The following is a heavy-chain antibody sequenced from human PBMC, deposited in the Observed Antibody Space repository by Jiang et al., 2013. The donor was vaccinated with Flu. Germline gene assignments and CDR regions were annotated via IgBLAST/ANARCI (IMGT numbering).Heavy chain of an antibody. D-gene: IGHD3-22*01. J-gene: IGHJ6*02. Sequence: SGAEVKKPGSSVKVSCKASGGTFSSYAISWVRQAPGQGLGWMGGIIPIFGTANYAQKFQGRVTITADESTSTAYMELSSLRSEDTAVYYCARGYYDSSGYYSPGGWYYYYGMDVWGQGTTVTVSS. V-gene: IGHV1-69*01. CDR2: IIPIFGTA. CDR3: ARGYYDSSGYYSPGGWYYYYGMDV. CDR1: GGTFSSYA.